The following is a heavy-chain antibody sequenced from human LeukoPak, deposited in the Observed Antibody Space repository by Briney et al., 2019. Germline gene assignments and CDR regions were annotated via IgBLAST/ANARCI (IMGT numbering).Heavy chain of an antibody. Sequence: SETLSLTCTVSGGSISSYYWSWIRQPPGKGLEWIGYIYYSGSTNYNPSLKSRVTISVDTSKNQFSLKLSSVTAADTAVYYCARGDIDMATITYDYWGQGTLVTVSS. V-gene: IGHV4-59*01. J-gene: IGHJ4*02. CDR2: IYYSGST. CDR3: ARGDIDMATITYDY. D-gene: IGHD5-24*01. CDR1: GGSISSYY.